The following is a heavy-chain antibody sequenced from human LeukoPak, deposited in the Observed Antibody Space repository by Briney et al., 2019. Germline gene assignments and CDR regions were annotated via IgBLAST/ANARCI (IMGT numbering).Heavy chain of an antibody. V-gene: IGHV1-46*01. J-gene: IGHJ4*02. CDR2: INPSGGTT. CDR1: GYTFTNIY. Sequence: ASVTVSCKASGYTFTNIYMDWVRQAPGQGLEWRGIINPSGGTTTYAQKFQGRVTMTRDTSTNTVYMDLSSLRSEDTAVYYCARDVSAGSQFFDYWGQGTLVTVSS. D-gene: IGHD6-19*01. CDR3: ARDVSAGSQFFDY.